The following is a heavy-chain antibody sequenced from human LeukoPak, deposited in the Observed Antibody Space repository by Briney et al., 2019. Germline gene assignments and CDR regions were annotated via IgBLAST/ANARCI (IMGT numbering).Heavy chain of an antibody. CDR3: ARLADNGSGTYYYIDY. J-gene: IGHJ4*02. Sequence: GGSLQISCQGAGCGFSFFWIGWGRRMAGKGREWRGIFYPGDSDTRYSPSFQGQVTISADKSISTAYLQWSSLKASDTAMYYCARLADNGSGTYYYIDYWGQGTLVTVSS. D-gene: IGHD3-10*01. CDR1: GCGFSFFW. CDR2: FYPGDSDT. V-gene: IGHV5-51*01.